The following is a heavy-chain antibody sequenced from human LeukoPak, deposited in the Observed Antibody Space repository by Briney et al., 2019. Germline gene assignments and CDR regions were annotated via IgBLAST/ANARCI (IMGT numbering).Heavy chain of an antibody. V-gene: IGHV4-59*01. CDR2: IYYSGST. CDR1: GFTFSSY. J-gene: IGHJ4*02. CDR3: ARDVGSSSSWIFDY. Sequence: GSLRLSCAASGFTFSSYWSWIRQPPGKGLEWIGYIYYSGSTNYNPSLKSRVTISVDTSKNQFSLKLSSVTAADTAVYYCARDVGSSSSWIFDYWGQGTLVTVSS. D-gene: IGHD6-6*01.